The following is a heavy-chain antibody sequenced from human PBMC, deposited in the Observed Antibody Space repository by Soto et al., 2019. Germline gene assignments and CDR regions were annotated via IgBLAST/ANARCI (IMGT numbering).Heavy chain of an antibody. D-gene: IGHD6-19*01. CDR3: ARDAAVPGEADRFDY. J-gene: IGHJ4*02. V-gene: IGHV4-4*02. CDR2: VFHKGIT. CDR1: GDSIKSNVW. Sequence: PSETLSLTCSVSGDSIKSNVWWSWVRQSPGKALEWIGEVFHKGITNYNPSLWGRVTMSVDKANNQFSLMLTSVTAADTGIYYCARDAAVPGEADRFDYWGQG.